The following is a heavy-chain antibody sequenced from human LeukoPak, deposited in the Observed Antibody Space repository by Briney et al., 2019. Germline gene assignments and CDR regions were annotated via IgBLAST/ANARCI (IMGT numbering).Heavy chain of an antibody. J-gene: IGHJ4*02. Sequence: GGSLRLSCAASGFTFSSYGMNWVRQAPGEGLEWVSGFSGRGGSTYYADSVKGRFTISRDNSKNTVYLQMNSLRAEDTAVYYCANRGAIDYWGQGTLVTVSS. V-gene: IGHV3-23*01. D-gene: IGHD3-16*01. CDR3: ANRGAIDY. CDR2: FSGRGGST. CDR1: GFTFSSYG.